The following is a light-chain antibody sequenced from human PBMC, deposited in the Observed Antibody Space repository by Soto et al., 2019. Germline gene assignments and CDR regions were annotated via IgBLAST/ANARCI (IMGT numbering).Light chain of an antibody. CDR3: QQRSNWPPVT. V-gene: IGKV3-11*01. CDR2: DAS. CDR1: QSINRH. J-gene: IGKJ4*01. Sequence: EIVVRQSPATLSLSPVEIATISFRASQSINRHLAWYRQKPGQAPRLLIYDASNRATGIPARFSGSGSGTDFTLTISSLEPEDFGVYYCQQRSNWPPVTFGGGTKVDIK.